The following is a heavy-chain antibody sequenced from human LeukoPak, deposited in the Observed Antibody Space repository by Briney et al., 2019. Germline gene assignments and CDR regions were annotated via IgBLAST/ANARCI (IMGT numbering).Heavy chain of an antibody. V-gene: IGHV3-53*01. J-gene: IGHJ6*02. CDR1: GFTVSSNY. CDR3: ARVPDYGDWYYGMDV. Sequence: GGSLRLSCAASGFTVSSNYMSWGRQAPGQGLECGSVIYSGGSTYYETSVKGRFTISRDNSKTTLYLQMNSLRAEDTAVYYCARVPDYGDWYYGMDVWSQGPTVTVSS. CDR2: IYSGGST. D-gene: IGHD4-17*01.